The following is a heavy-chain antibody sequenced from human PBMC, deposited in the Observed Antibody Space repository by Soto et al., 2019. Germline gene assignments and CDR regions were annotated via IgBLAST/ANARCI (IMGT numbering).Heavy chain of an antibody. J-gene: IGHJ4*02. CDR3: ARRHARYPYYYDSSGYYDY. D-gene: IGHD3-22*01. V-gene: IGHV1-3*01. Sequence: ASVKVSCKASGYTFTSYAVHWVRQAPGQRLEWLGWINAANGNTKYSQKFQGRITITRDTSASTTYMKLSSLTSEDTAVYYCARRHARYPYYYDSSGYYDYWGQGTLVTVSS. CDR1: GYTFTSYA. CDR2: INAANGNT.